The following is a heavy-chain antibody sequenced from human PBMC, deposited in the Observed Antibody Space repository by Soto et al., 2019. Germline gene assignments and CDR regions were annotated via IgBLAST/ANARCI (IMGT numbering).Heavy chain of an antibody. J-gene: IGHJ6*02. V-gene: IGHV3-33*01. CDR1: GFTFSSYG. D-gene: IGHD3-3*01. CDR2: IWYDGRNK. CDR3: ARADYDSGGMDV. Sequence: QVQLVESGGGVVQPGRSLRLSCAASGFTFSSYGMHWVRQAPGRGLEWVAVIWYDGRNKYYADSVKGRFTISSDNSKNTLYLQMNSLRAEDTAVYYCARADYDSGGMDVCGQGTTVTVSS.